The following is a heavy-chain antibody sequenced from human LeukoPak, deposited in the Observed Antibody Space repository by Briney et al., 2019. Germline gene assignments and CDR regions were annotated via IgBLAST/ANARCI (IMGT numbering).Heavy chain of an antibody. J-gene: IGHJ4*02. CDR3: ARKENVYYYFDY. V-gene: IGHV4-28*01. Sequence: SDTLSLTCAVSGYSITSSSWWGWIRQPPGKGLEWIGYIYHSGTTYYNPSPQSRVTMSVDTSKNQFSLKLSSVTAVDTAVYYCARKENVYYYFDYWGQGTLVTVPS. CDR2: IYHSGTT. CDR1: GYSITSSSW. D-gene: IGHD3-10*01.